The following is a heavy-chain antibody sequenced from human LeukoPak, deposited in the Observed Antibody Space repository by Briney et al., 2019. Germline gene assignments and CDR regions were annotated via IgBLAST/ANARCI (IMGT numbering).Heavy chain of an antibody. Sequence: SETLSLTCTVSGGSISSSSYYWGWIRQPPGKGLEWIGSIYYSGSTYYNPSLKSRVTISVDTSKNQFSLKLSSVTAADTAVYYCARSRGSYFDNWFDPWGQGTLVTVSS. CDR1: GGSISSSSYY. CDR3: ARSRGSYFDNWFDP. CDR2: IYYSGST. J-gene: IGHJ5*02. D-gene: IGHD1-26*01. V-gene: IGHV4-39*07.